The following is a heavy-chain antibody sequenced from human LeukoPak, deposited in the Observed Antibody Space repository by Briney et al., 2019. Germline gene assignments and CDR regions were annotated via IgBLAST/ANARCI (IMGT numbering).Heavy chain of an antibody. V-gene: IGHV4-59*08. D-gene: IGHD6-19*01. CDR2: IYYNGAT. CDR1: GGSISTYY. Sequence: SETLSLTCSVSGGSISTYYWSWIRQPPGKGLEWIGYIYYNGATDYNPSLKSRVTISVDTSKNEFSLKLGSVTAADTALYYCARRTVTNGWFRIDYWGQGSLVIVSS. J-gene: IGHJ4*02. CDR3: ARRTVTNGWFRIDY.